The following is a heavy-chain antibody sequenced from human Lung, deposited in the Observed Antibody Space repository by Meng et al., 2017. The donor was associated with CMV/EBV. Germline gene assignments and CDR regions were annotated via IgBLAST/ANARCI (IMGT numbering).Heavy chain of an antibody. Sequence: SGGSVSSGNCCWGWIRQPPGKGLELIGSIYYSGSTYYNPSLTSRVTISVGVSKSQFSLKLSSVTAADTAVYYCARDYSGTEGDNWFDPWGPGTLVTVSS. D-gene: IGHD1-1*01. CDR3: ARDYSGTEGDNWFDP. CDR2: IYYSGST. CDR1: GGSVSSGNCC. J-gene: IGHJ5*02. V-gene: IGHV4-39*07.